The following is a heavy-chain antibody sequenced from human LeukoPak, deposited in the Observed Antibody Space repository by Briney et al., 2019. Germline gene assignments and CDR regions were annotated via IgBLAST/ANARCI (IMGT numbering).Heavy chain of an antibody. V-gene: IGHV3-23*01. CDR2: ITGSGGST. D-gene: IGHD2-2*02. Sequence: PGGSLRLSCAASGFTFSSYAMSWVRQAPGKGLEWVSAITGSGGSTYYADSVKGRFTISRDNSKNTLYLQMNSLRAEDTAVYYCAKDSGYCSSTSCYIRYFQHWGQGTLVTVSS. CDR3: AKDSGYCSSTSCYIRYFQH. J-gene: IGHJ1*01. CDR1: GFTFSSYA.